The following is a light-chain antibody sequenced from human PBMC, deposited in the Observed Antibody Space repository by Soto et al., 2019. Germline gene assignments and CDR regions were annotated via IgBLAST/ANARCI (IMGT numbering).Light chain of an antibody. J-gene: IGLJ1*01. Sequence: QSALTQPASVSGPPAQSSGISRTGSNSDIGGYSSVSLYLLHPGTAPKLMIYEVTPPPSGVPHRFSGSKSGNTASLTITGLHAEDEAAYYCTSYTSSSSLYVFGTGTKV. V-gene: IGLV2-14*01. CDR3: TSYTSSSSLYV. CDR1: NSDIGGYSS. CDR2: EVT.